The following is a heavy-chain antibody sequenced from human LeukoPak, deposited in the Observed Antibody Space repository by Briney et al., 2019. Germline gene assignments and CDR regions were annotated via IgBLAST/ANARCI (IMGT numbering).Heavy chain of an antibody. CDR1: GSTFSSYG. CDR3: AVNYCSSTSCYVDAFDI. V-gene: IGHV3-33*01. D-gene: IGHD2-2*01. Sequence: GRSLRLSCAASGSTFSSYGMHWVRQAPGKGLEWVAVIWYDGSNKYYADSVKGRFTISRDNSKNSLYLQMNSLRAEDTAVYYCAVNYCSSTSCYVDAFDIWGQGTMVTVSS. J-gene: IGHJ3*02. CDR2: IWYDGSNK.